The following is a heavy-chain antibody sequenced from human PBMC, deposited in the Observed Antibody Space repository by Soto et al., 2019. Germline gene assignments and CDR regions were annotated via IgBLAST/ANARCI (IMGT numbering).Heavy chain of an antibody. CDR2: INHIGST. V-gene: IGHV4-34*01. Sequence: QVQLQQWGAGLLKPSETLSLTCAVYGGSFSGYYWSWIRQPPGKGLGWIGKINHIGSTNYTPSLKSRVTISVDTSKNQFSLKLSSVTAADTAVYYCARVVRIFDYWGQGTLVTVSS. J-gene: IGHJ4*02. CDR3: ARVVRIFDY. CDR1: GGSFSGYY. D-gene: IGHD2-15*01.